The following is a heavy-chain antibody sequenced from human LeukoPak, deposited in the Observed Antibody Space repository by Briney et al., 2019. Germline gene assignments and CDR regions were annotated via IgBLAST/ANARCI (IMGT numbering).Heavy chain of an antibody. V-gene: IGHV4-39*07. CDR2: IYYSGST. Sequence: SETLSLTCTVSGGSISSSSYYWGWIRQPPGEGLEWIGSIYYSGSTYYNPSLKSRVTISVDTSKNQFSLKLSSVTVADTAVYYCARVSLVRGAPDYYFDYWGQGTLVTVSS. D-gene: IGHD3-10*01. J-gene: IGHJ4*02. CDR1: GGSISSSSYY. CDR3: ARVSLVRGAPDYYFDY.